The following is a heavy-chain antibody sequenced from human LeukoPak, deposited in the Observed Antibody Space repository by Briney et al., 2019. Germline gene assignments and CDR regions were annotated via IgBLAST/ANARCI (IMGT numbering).Heavy chain of an antibody. Sequence: PSETLSLTCTVSGGSISSGGYYWSWIRQHPGKGLEGIGYIYYSGSTYYNPSLKSRVTISVDTSKNQFSLKLSSVTAADTAVYYCARGVTYSSSSDHFDYWGQGTLVTVSS. V-gene: IGHV4-31*03. CDR1: GGSISSGGYY. J-gene: IGHJ4*02. CDR2: IYYSGST. CDR3: ARGVTYSSSSDHFDY. D-gene: IGHD6-6*01.